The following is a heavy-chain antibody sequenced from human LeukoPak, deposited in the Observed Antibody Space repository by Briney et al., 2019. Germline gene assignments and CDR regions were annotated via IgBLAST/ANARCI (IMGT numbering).Heavy chain of an antibody. CDR2: IYYSGST. Sequence: PSETLSLTCTVSGGSISSGGYYWSWIRQHPGTGLEWLGYIYYSGSTYYNPSLKSRVTISVDTSKNQFSLKLSSVTAADTAVYYCAMLRFLEWSYDYWGQGTLVTVSS. D-gene: IGHD3-3*01. CDR1: GGSISSGGYY. V-gene: IGHV4-31*03. CDR3: AMLRFLEWSYDY. J-gene: IGHJ4*02.